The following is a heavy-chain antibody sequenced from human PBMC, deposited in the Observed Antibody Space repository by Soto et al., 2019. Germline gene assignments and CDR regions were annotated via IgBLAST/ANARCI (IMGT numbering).Heavy chain of an antibody. Sequence: ASVKVSCKASGYTFTSYDINWVRQATGQGLEWMGWMNPNSGNTGYAQKFQGRVTMTRNTSISTAYMELSSLRSEDTAVYYCASPNCSSTSCYLVAGAFDIWGQGTMVTVSS. D-gene: IGHD2-2*01. J-gene: IGHJ3*02. CDR3: ASPNCSSTSCYLVAGAFDI. CDR2: MNPNSGNT. V-gene: IGHV1-8*01. CDR1: GYTFTSYD.